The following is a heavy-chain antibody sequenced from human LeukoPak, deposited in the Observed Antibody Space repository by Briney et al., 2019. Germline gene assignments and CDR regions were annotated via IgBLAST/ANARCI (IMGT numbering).Heavy chain of an antibody. J-gene: IGHJ5*02. CDR3: ARGRPDGSGSYYKFDP. V-gene: IGHV1-2*02. CDR2: INPNSGGT. Sequence: ASVKVSCKASGYTFTDYYMHWVRQAPGQGLEWMGWINPNSGGTKYAQKFQGRVTMTRDTSISTAYMELSRLRSDDTAVYYCARGRPDGSGSYYKFDPWGQGTLVTVSS. CDR1: GYTFTDYY. D-gene: IGHD3-10*01.